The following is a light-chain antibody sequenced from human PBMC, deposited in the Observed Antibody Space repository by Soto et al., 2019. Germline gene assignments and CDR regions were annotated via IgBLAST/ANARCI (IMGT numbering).Light chain of an antibody. Sequence: QSALTQPASVSGSPGQSITISCTGTSSDVGAFNFVSWYQQHPGKAPKLIIYDVRHRPSGVSDRFSGSKSGNTASLTIYGLQAEDEADYYCTSRTTTSPPVLFGGGTKLTVL. CDR3: TSRTTTSPPVL. J-gene: IGLJ2*01. CDR2: DVR. V-gene: IGLV2-14*03. CDR1: SSDVGAFNF.